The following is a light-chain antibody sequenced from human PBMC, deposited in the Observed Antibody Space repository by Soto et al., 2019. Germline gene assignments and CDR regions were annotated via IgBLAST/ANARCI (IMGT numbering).Light chain of an antibody. CDR1: HSVDSSY. J-gene: IGKJ4*01. Sequence: PGDRATLSCRASHSVDSSYLAWYQQRPGQAPRLLIYETSSRATGIPDRFSGSGSGTDFTLTVSRLEPEDFAVYFCQQYGSYPRTFGGGTKVEIK. CDR2: ETS. CDR3: QQYGSYPRT. V-gene: IGKV3-20*01.